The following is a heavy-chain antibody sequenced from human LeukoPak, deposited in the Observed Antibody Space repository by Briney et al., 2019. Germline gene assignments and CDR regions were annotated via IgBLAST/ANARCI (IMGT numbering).Heavy chain of an antibody. CDR1: GFTFSSYG. J-gene: IGHJ4*02. D-gene: IGHD5-18*01. CDR2: IWYDGSNK. Sequence: GGSLRLSCAASGFTFSSYGMHWVRQAPGKGLEWVAVIWYDGSNKYYADSVKGRFTISRDNSKNTLYLQMNSLRAEDTAVYYCARSITLWSYYLDHWGQGTLVTVSS. CDR3: ARSITLWSYYLDH. V-gene: IGHV3-33*01.